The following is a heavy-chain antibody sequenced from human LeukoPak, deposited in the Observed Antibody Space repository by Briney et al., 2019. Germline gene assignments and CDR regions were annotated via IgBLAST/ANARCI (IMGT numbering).Heavy chain of an antibody. Sequence: PSETLSLTCAVYGGSFSGYYWSWIRQPPGKGLEWIGEINHSGSTNYNPSPKSRVTISVDTSKNQFSLKLSSVTAADTAVYYCARGLWGWLHQRYFDYWGQGTLVTVSS. V-gene: IGHV4-34*01. J-gene: IGHJ4*02. CDR2: INHSGST. CDR3: ARGLWGWLHQRYFDY. D-gene: IGHD5-24*01. CDR1: GGSFSGYY.